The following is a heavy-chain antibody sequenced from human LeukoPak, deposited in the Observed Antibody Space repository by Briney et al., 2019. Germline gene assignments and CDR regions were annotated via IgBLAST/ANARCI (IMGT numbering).Heavy chain of an antibody. Sequence: GESLKISCKGSGYSFTNYWIGWVRQMPGKGLEWMGIIYPGDSDTRYSPSFQGQVTISADKSISTAYLRWSSLKASDTAMYYCASAYSISWNYFDYWGQGTLVTVSS. CDR1: GYSFTNYW. CDR3: ASAYSISWNYFDY. D-gene: IGHD6-13*01. CDR2: IYPGDSDT. J-gene: IGHJ4*02. V-gene: IGHV5-51*01.